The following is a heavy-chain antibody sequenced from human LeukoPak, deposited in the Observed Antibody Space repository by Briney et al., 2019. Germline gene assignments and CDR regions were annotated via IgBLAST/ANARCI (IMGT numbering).Heavy chain of an antibody. Sequence: SVKVSCRASGYTFTNYDISWVRQAPGQGLEWMGGIIPIFGTANYAQKFQGRVTITADESTSTAYMELSSLRSEDTAVYYCARHRYCSSTSCSFDYYYMDVWGKGTTVTVSS. V-gene: IGHV1-69*13. D-gene: IGHD2-2*01. CDR2: IIPIFGTA. CDR3: ARHRYCSSTSCSFDYYYMDV. CDR1: GYTFTNYD. J-gene: IGHJ6*03.